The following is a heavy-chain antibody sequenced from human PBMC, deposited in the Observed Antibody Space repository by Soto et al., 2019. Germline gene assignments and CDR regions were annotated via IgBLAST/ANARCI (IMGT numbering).Heavy chain of an antibody. D-gene: IGHD1-7*01. CDR3: ARDYGTTTNWFDP. Sequence: ETLSLTCTVSGGSISSYYWSWIRQPPGKGLEWIGYIYYSGSTNYNPSLKSRVTISVDTSKNQFSLKLSSVTAADTAVYYCARDYGTTTNWFDPWGQGTLVTVSS. CDR2: IYYSGST. V-gene: IGHV4-59*01. CDR1: GGSISSYY. J-gene: IGHJ5*02.